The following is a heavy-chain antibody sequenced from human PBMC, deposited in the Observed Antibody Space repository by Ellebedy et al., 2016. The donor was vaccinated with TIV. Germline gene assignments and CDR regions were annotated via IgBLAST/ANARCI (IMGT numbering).Heavy chain of an antibody. CDR2: IIPIFGTA. D-gene: IGHD3-10*01. V-gene: IGHV1-69*06. CDR3: GGSTMVRGSSYYYYGMDA. J-gene: IGHJ6*02. CDR1: GGTFSSYA. Sequence: SVKVSXXASGGTFSSYAISWVRQAPGQGLEWMGGIIPIFGTANYAQKFQGRVTITADKSTSTAYMELSSLRSEDTAVYYCGGSTMVRGSSYYYYGMDAWGQGTTVTVSS.